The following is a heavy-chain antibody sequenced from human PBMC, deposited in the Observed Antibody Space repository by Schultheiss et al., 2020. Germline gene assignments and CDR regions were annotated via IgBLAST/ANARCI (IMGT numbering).Heavy chain of an antibody. D-gene: IGHD3-3*01. CDR2: ISSSGSTI. J-gene: IGHJ6*04. CDR1: GFTFSDYY. V-gene: IGHV3-11*01. Sequence: GGSLRLSCAASGFTFSDYYMSWIRQAPGKGLEWVSYISSSGSTIYYADSVKGRFTISRDSAKNSLYLQMNSLRAEDTAVYYCASYDFPGGMDVWGKGTTVNVYS. CDR3: ASYDFPGGMDV.